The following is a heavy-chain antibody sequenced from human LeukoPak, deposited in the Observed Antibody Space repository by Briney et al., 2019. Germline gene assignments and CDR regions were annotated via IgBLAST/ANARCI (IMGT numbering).Heavy chain of an antibody. CDR1: GFTFSSYA. J-gene: IGHJ6*02. Sequence: GGSLRLSCAASGFTFSSYAMSWVRQAPGKGLEWVSAISGSGGSTYYADSVKGRFTISRDNSKNTLYLQMNSLRAEDTAVYYCAKGSTTVTTPRDYYYGMDAWGQGTTVTVSS. V-gene: IGHV3-23*01. CDR2: ISGSGGST. D-gene: IGHD4-17*01. CDR3: AKGSTTVTTPRDYYYGMDA.